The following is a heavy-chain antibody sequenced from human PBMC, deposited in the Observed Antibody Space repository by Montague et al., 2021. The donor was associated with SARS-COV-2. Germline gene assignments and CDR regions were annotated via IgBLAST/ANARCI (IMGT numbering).Heavy chain of an antibody. V-gene: IGHV4-34*04. J-gene: IGHJ2*01. D-gene: IGHD3-3*01. Sequence: SETLSLTCAVHGDSFIGYYWGWIRQPPGKGLQWIGEINDSGITNRYPSFKSRATISVDSSKKEFSLKLSSVTAADTAVYYCARGLDYYDFWSGYYPAYWYFDLWGRGTLVTVSS. CDR2: INDSGIT. CDR3: ARGLDYYDFWSGYYPAYWYFDL. CDR1: GDSFIGYY.